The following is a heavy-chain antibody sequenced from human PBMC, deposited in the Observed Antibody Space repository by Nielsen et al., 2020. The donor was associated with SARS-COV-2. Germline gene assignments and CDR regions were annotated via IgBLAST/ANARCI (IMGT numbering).Heavy chain of an antibody. D-gene: IGHD4-11*01. CDR3: ARAAVSTVGWFDP. CDR2: VYYSGST. V-gene: IGHV4-39*07. J-gene: IGHJ5*02. CDR1: GGSISSSSYY. Sequence: ESLKISCTISGGSISSSSYYWGWIRQPPGKGLEWIGSVYYSGSTYYNPSLKSRVTISVDTSKNQFSLRLSSGTAADTAVYYCARAAVSTVGWFDPWGQGTLVTVSS.